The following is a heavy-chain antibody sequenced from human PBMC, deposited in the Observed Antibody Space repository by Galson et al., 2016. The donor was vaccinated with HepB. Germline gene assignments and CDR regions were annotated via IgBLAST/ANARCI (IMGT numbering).Heavy chain of an antibody. J-gene: IGHJ4*02. V-gene: IGHV1-8*01. CDR3: ARNPALTGDFDY. CDR2: MNPTSGNT. CDR1: GYTFTNYD. D-gene: IGHD7-27*01. Sequence: SVKVSCKASGYTFTNYDINWVRQATGQGPEWMGWMNPTSGNTGYAQKFQGRITMTRDISISTAYMELSSLRSEDTAVYYCARNPALTGDFDYWGQGSLVTVSS.